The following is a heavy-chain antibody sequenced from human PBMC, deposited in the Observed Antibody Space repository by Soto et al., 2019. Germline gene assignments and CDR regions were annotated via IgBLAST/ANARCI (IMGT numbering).Heavy chain of an antibody. D-gene: IGHD2-15*01. J-gene: IGHJ3*02. V-gene: IGHV4-59*08. Sequence: PSETLSLSCTVSGGSISTYYWSWIRQPPGKGLEWIGYIYYSGYTNYNPSLKSRVTISVDTSKKQFSLKLSSVTAADTAVYYCARHLRYCSGGSCYNHVFDIWGQGTMVIVSS. CDR1: GGSISTYY. CDR3: ARHLRYCSGGSCYNHVFDI. CDR2: IYYSGYT.